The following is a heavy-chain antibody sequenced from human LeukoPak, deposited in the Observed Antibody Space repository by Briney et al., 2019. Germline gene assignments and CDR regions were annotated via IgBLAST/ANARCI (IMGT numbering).Heavy chain of an antibody. CDR2: ISAYNGNT. V-gene: IGHV1-18*01. D-gene: IGHD1-26*01. J-gene: IGHJ6*02. CDR1: GYTFTSYG. Sequence: GASVKVSCKASGYTFTSYGISWVRQAPGQGLEWMGWISAYNGNTHYAQKLQGRVTMTTDTSTSTAYMELRSLRAEDTAVFYCAKDREYSGSYRPGPTRYYYGMDVWGQGTTVTVS. CDR3: AKDREYSGSYRPGPTRYYYGMDV.